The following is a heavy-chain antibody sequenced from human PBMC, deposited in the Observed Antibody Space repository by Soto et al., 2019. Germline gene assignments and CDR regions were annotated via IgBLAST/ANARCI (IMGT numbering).Heavy chain of an antibody. D-gene: IGHD2-15*01. J-gene: IGHJ4*02. CDR3: ARNTATYPPPMVVH. V-gene: IGHV3-66*01. CDR1: GFTVSSNY. CDR2: IYSGGRT. Sequence: EVQLVESGGGLVQPGGSLRLSCAASGFTVSSNYMSWVRQAPGKGLEWVSVIYSGGRTYYTDSVKARFPISRDDSKSTLYLQMNTLSAEDTPIYSCARNTATYPPPMVVHWGQGTLVTVSS.